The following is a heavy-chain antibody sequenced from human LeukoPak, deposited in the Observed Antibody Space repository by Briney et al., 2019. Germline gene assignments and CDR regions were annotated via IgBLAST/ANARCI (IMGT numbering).Heavy chain of an antibody. CDR3: ARGGRIVVVVAATSSFGF. CDR1: GGTFSSYA. V-gene: IGHV1-69*13. J-gene: IGHJ4*02. D-gene: IGHD2-15*01. CDR2: IIPIFGTA. Sequence: SVKVSCKASGGTFSSYAISWVRQAPGQGLEWMGGIIPIFGTANYAQKFQGRVTITADESTSTAYMELSSLRSEDTAVYYCARGGRIVVVVAATSSFGFWGQGTLVTVSS.